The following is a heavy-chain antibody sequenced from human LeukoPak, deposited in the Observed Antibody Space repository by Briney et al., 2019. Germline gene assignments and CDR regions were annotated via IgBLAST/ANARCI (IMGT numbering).Heavy chain of an antibody. Sequence: ASVKVSCKASGYTFTSYGTSWVRQAPGQGLEWMGWISAYNGNTNYAQKLQGRVTMTTDTSTSTAYMELRSLRSDDTAVYYCARERMVRGVFDYWGQGTLVTVSS. D-gene: IGHD3-10*01. CDR2: ISAYNGNT. CDR3: ARERMVRGVFDY. V-gene: IGHV1-18*01. CDR1: GYTFTSYG. J-gene: IGHJ4*02.